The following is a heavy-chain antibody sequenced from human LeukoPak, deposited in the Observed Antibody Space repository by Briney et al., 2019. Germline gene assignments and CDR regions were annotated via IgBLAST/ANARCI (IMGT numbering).Heavy chain of an antibody. J-gene: IGHJ6*03. CDR2: INPSDGAT. V-gene: IGHV1-46*01. CDR3: ASEQRGGLSGSLGGLFASYYTCYYMDV. Sequence: ASVKVSCKASGYTFTMYYIHWVRQAPGQGLEWMGMINPSDGATTYAQRFQGRVTMTRDMSTTTVYMDLRSLRSEDTAVYFCASEQRGGLSGSLGGLFASYYTCYYMDVWGRGTTVTVSS. CDR1: GYTFTMYY. D-gene: IGHD3-16*01.